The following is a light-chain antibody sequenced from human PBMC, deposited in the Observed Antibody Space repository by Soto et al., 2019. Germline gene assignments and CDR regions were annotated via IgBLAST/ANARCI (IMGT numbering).Light chain of an antibody. CDR2: GAS. V-gene: IGKV3-15*01. CDR1: QSISSN. J-gene: IGKJ2*01. CDR3: QQYSNWPLT. Sequence: EIVMTQSPATLSVSPGERATLSCRASQSISSNLAWYQQKPGQAPRLLIHGASTRATGIPARFSGSGSGTEFTLTISSLQSEDFAVYYCQQYSNWPLTFGQGTKLEIK.